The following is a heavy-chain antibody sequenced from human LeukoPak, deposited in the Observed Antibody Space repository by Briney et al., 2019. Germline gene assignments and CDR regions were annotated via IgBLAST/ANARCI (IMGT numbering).Heavy chain of an antibody. CDR1: GVTLSGYW. Sequence: RGALRLSCAASGVTLSGYWMSWVRQAPGKGLEWVANIKQDGSEKYYVDSVKGRFTISRDNAKNSLYLQMNSLRAEDTAVYYCARDPPYYYGSGSYYRYWGQGTLVTVSS. D-gene: IGHD3-10*01. CDR2: IKQDGSEK. J-gene: IGHJ4*02. CDR3: ARDPPYYYGSGSYYRY. V-gene: IGHV3-7*01.